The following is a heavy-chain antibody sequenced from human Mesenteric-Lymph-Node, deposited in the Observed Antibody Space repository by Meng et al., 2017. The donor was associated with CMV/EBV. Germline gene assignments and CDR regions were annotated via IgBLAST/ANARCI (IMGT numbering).Heavy chain of an antibody. CDR3: AREAGAIDY. CDR1: GYSFSSYA. J-gene: IGHJ4*02. CDR2: ISTNGDST. D-gene: IGHD6-13*01. Sequence: GGSLRLSCVASGYSFSSYALHWVRQAPGRGLEYVSAISTNGDSTYYAESVKGRFTISRDNSKNTLYLQMGSLRAEDMAVYYCAREAGAIDYWGQGTLVTVSS. V-gene: IGHV3-64*02.